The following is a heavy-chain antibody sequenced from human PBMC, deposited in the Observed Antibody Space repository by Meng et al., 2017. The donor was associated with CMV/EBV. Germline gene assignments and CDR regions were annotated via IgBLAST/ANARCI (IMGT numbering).Heavy chain of an antibody. J-gene: IGHJ6*02. CDR1: GYTFTGYY. V-gene: IGHV1-2*02. Sequence: ASVKVSCKASGYTFTGYYMHWVRQAPGHGLEWMGWLNPNSGVTKYAQKFQDRVTMTRDTSISTGYMELSRLSSDDTAVYFCAIEPPSTIDDSSASYFGMDVWGQGTTVTVSS. D-gene: IGHD3-22*01. CDR3: AIEPPSTIDDSSASYFGMDV. CDR2: LNPNSGVT.